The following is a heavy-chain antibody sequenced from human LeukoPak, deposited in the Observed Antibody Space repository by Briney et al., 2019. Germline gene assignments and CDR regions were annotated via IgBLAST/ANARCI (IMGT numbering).Heavy chain of an antibody. CDR1: GFTFSSYV. CDR2: IWYDGSNK. J-gene: IGHJ4*02. D-gene: IGHD7-27*01. CDR3: ARANWGSKGPFDY. Sequence: GGSLRLSCAASGFTFSSYVMHWVRQAPGKGLEWVAVIWYDGSNKYYADSVKGRFTISRDNSKNTLYLQMNSLRAEDTAVYYCARANWGSKGPFDYWGQGTLVTASS. V-gene: IGHV3-33*01.